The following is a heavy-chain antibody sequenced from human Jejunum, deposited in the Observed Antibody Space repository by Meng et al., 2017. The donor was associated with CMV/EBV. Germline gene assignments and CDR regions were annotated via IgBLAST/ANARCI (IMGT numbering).Heavy chain of an antibody. CDR2: IQYDGSSQ. Sequence: QVQMVASGGGVVQPGGSLRLSCAASGFIFSSHGMHWVRQAPGKGLEWVAYIQYDGSSQYYVDSVKGRFSISRDNFKNELYLQMNSLRGEDTAVYYCAKDANSARPGWFDPWGQGTLVTVSS. D-gene: IGHD5-24*01. CDR1: GFIFSSHG. CDR3: AKDANSARPGWFDP. J-gene: IGHJ5*02. V-gene: IGHV3-30*02.